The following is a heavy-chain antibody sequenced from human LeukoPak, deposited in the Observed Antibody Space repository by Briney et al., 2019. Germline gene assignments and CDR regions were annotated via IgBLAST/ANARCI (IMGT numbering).Heavy chain of an antibody. CDR1: GYTFTGYY. D-gene: IGHD6-13*01. CDR3: ARDRSSSSWGYYYYYMDV. J-gene: IGHJ6*03. Sequence: ASVKVSCKASGYTFTGYYMHWVRQAPGQGLEWMGWINPNSGGTNYAQKLQGRVTMTTDTSTSTAYMELRSLRSDDTAVYYCARDRSSSSWGYYYYYMDVWGKGTTVTVSS. CDR2: INPNSGGT. V-gene: IGHV1-2*02.